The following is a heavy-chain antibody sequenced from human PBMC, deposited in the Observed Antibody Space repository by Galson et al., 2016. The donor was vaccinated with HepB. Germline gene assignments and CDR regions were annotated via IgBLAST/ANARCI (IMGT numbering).Heavy chain of an antibody. Sequence: SLRLSCAASGFTFSTYEKKGGRKAPGKGLEWVAVISYDGSHKHYRDSVKGRFTISRDNSKNTLYLQMNSLRREGSAVYYCARPRRWPQYYYGLDVWGQGTTVTVSS. V-gene: IGHV3-30-3*01. CDR3: ARPRRWPQYYYGLDV. J-gene: IGHJ6*02. CDR1: GFTFSTYE. CDR2: ISYDGSHK. D-gene: IGHD5-24*01.